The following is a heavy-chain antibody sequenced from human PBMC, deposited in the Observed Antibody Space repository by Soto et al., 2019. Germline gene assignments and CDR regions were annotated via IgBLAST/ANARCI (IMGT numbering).Heavy chain of an antibody. CDR2: ISAYNGNT. Sequence: ASVKVSCKASGYTFTSYGISWVRQAPGQGLEWMGWISAYNGNTNYAQKLQGRVTMTTDTSTSTAYMELRSLRSDDTAVYYCAREVGDCSSTSCYYFDYWGQGTLVTVSS. J-gene: IGHJ4*02. D-gene: IGHD2-2*01. V-gene: IGHV1-18*01. CDR3: AREVGDCSSTSCYYFDY. CDR1: GYTFTSYG.